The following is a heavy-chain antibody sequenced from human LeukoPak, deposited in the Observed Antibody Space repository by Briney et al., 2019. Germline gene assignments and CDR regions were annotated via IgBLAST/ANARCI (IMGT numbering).Heavy chain of an antibody. CDR1: GFTFSNAW. CDR2: INNDGINT. D-gene: IGHD2-15*01. V-gene: IGHV3-74*01. Sequence: PGGSLRLSCAASGFTFSNAWMSWVRQAPGKGLVWVSRINNDGINTNYADSVKGRFTISKDNAKNTLYLQMNSLRAEDTAVYYCARDKGYSSDYWGQGTLVTVSS. J-gene: IGHJ4*02. CDR3: ARDKGYSSDY.